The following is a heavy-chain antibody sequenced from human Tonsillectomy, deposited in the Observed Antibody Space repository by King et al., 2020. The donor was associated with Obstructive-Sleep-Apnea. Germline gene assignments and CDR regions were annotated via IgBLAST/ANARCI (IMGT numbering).Heavy chain of an antibody. J-gene: IGHJ4*02. D-gene: IGHD3-3*01. Sequence: VQLVESGAEVKKPGASVKVSCKASGYTFTSYGISWVRQAPGQGLEWMGWISAYNGNTNYAQKLQGRVTMTTDTSTSKAYMELSGLRSDDTAVYYWARAGREWLSRNQYYFDYWGQGTLVTVSS. CDR2: ISAYNGNT. CDR1: GYTFTSYG. CDR3: ARAGREWLSRNQYYFDY. V-gene: IGHV1-18*04.